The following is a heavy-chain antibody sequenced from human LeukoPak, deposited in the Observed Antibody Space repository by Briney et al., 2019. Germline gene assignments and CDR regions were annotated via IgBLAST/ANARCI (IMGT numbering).Heavy chain of an antibody. CDR2: IYYSGST. D-gene: IGHD5-12*01. V-gene: IGHV4-39*01. CDR1: GGSISSSSSY. J-gene: IGHJ4*02. Sequence: SETLSLTCTVSGGSISSSSSYWGWIRQHPGRGLEWMVSIYYSGSTYYNPSLRSRATISVNTTKTQFSLKRSAVTAADTALYYCAKRDSGYGKYWFDYWGQGTLVTVSS. CDR3: AKRDSGYGKYWFDY.